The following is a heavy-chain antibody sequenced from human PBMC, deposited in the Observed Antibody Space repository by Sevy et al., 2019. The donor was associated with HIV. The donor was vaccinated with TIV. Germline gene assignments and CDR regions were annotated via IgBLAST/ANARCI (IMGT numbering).Heavy chain of an antibody. J-gene: IGHJ6*02. CDR2: INPKSGGT. Sequence: ASVKVSCKASGYTFTDYYIHWVRQAPGQGLEWMGWINPKSGGTNYEQKFNGRVTMTRDTSISTAYMELSRLRSDDTAVYYCARVVEPAGIDPYYYGVDVWGPGATVTVSS. V-gene: IGHV1-2*02. CDR1: GYTFTDYY. CDR3: ARVVEPAGIDPYYYGVDV. D-gene: IGHD2-2*02.